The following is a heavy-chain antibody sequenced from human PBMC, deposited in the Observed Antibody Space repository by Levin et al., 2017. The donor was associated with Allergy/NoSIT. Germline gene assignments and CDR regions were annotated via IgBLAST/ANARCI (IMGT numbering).Heavy chain of an antibody. Sequence: GESLKISCKASGYTFTGYYMHWVRQAPGQGLEWMGWINPNSGGTNYAQKFQGRVTMTRDTSISTAYMELSRLRSDDTAVYYCGLGSYRSGYPRLPFDYWGQGTLVTVSS. CDR3: GLGSYRSGYPRLPFDY. CDR1: GYTFTGYY. D-gene: IGHD6-19*01. CDR2: INPNSGGT. J-gene: IGHJ4*02. V-gene: IGHV1-2*02.